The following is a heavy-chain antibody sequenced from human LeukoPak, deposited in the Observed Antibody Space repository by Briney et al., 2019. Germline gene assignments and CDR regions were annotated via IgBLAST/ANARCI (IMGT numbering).Heavy chain of an antibody. CDR3: ARGLRWYDSSGYFF. D-gene: IGHD3-22*01. CDR2: IYYSGST. CDR1: GGSISSYY. Sequence: PSETLSLTCTVSGGSISSYYWSWIRQPPGKGLEWIGYIYYSGSTNYNPSLKSRVTISVDTSKNQFSLKLSSVTAADTAVYYCARGLRWYDSSGYFFWGQGTLVTVSS. V-gene: IGHV4-59*12. J-gene: IGHJ4*02.